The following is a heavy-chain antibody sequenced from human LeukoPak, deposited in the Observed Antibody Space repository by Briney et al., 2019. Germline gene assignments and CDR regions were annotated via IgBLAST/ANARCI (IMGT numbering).Heavy chain of an antibody. D-gene: IGHD3-10*01. Sequence: WGSLRLSCAASGCTFSSYWMHWGSQAPGKGLVWVSRINSDGSSTSYADSVKGRFTISRDNAKKSVYLHMSSLRAEDTALYYCARLSAYYYGSYFYYSMDVWGKGTTVTVSS. CDR1: GCTFSSYW. CDR2: INSDGSST. CDR3: ARLSAYYYGSYFYYSMDV. V-gene: IGHV3-74*01. J-gene: IGHJ6*03.